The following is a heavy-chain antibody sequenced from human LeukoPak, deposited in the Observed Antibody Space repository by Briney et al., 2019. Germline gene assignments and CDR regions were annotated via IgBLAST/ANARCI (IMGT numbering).Heavy chain of an antibody. CDR2: IYYSGST. J-gene: IGHJ3*02. Sequence: SETLSLTCTVSGGSISSYYWSWIRQPPGKGLEWIGYIYYSGSTNYNPSLKSRVTISVDTSKNQFFLKLSSVTAADTAVYYCARVGGSFNAFDIWGQGTMVTVSS. D-gene: IGHD3-16*01. V-gene: IGHV4-59*01. CDR1: GGSISSYY. CDR3: ARVGGSFNAFDI.